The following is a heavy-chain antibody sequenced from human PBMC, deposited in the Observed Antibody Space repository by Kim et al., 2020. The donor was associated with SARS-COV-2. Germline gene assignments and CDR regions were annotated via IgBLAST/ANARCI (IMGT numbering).Heavy chain of an antibody. J-gene: IGHJ3*02. Sequence: ASVKVSCKASGYTFTSYAMHWVRQAPGQRLEWMGWINAGNGNTKYSQKFQGRVTITRDTSASTAYMELSSLRSEDTAVYYCARDTHSSGWYQAFDIWGQGTMVTVSS. CDR3: ARDTHSSGWYQAFDI. V-gene: IGHV1-3*01. CDR1: GYTFTSYA. D-gene: IGHD6-19*01. CDR2: INAGNGNT.